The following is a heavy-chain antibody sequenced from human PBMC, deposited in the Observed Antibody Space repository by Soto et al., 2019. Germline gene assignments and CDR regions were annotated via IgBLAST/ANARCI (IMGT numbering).Heavy chain of an antibody. V-gene: IGHV3-15*07. J-gene: IGHJ6*02. CDR3: TTTYYYDSSGYYYRYYYYGMDV. D-gene: IGHD3-22*01. CDR2: IKSKTDGGTT. Sequence: GGSLRHSCASSGFTFINAWMNWVRQAPGKGLEWVGRIKSKTDGGTTDYAAPVKGRFTISRDDSKNTLYLQMNSLKTEDTAVYYCTTTYYYDSSGYYYRYYYYGMDVWGQGTKVTVSS. CDR1: GFTFINAW.